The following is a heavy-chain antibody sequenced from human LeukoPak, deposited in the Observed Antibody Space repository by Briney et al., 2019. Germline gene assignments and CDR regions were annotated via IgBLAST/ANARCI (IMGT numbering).Heavy chain of an antibody. D-gene: IGHD6-19*01. CDR2: INPSGGST. CDR1: GYTFTSYY. Sequence: ASVKVSCKASGYTFTSYYMHWVRQAPGQGLEWMGIINPSGGSTSYAQKFQGRVTMTRDTSTSTVYMELSSLRSEDTAVYYCARGNSFSSGRSPSYYYYGMDVWGKGTTVTVSS. V-gene: IGHV1-46*01. CDR3: ARGNSFSSGRSPSYYYYGMDV. J-gene: IGHJ6*04.